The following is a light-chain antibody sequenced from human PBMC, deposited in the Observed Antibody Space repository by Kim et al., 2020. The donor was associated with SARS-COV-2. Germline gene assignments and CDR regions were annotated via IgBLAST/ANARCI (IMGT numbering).Light chain of an antibody. Sequence: DIVMTQSTDSLAVSLGERTTINCKSSQSVFYSSNNKDYLAWYQQKPGQPPKLLIYWASTRESGVPDRFSGSGSGTDFTLTISSLQAEDVAVYYCQQYYTAPLTFGQGTKLEF. CDR3: QQYYTAPLT. J-gene: IGKJ2*01. CDR2: WAS. CDR1: QSVFYSSNNKDY. V-gene: IGKV4-1*01.